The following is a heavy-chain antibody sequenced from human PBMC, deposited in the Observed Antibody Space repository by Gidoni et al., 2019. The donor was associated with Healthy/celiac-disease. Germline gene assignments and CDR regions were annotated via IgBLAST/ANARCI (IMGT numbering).Heavy chain of an antibody. J-gene: IGHJ4*02. CDR1: GFTFSNAW. D-gene: IGHD2-15*01. CDR3: TTLLHCSGGSCYSD. Sequence: EVQLVESGGGLVKPGGSLRLSCAASGFTFSNAWMSWVRQAPGKGLEWVGRIKSKTDGGTTDYAAPLKGRFTISRDDSKNTLYLQMNSLKTEDTAVFYCTTLLHCSGGSCYSDWGQGTLVTVSS. CDR2: IKSKTDGGTT. V-gene: IGHV3-15*01.